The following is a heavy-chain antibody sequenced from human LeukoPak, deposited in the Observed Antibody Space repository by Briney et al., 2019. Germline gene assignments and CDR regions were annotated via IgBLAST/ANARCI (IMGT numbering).Heavy chain of an antibody. Sequence: QPGGSLRLSCAASGFTFSSYWMHWVRQAPGKGLVWVSRINSDGSSTNYADSVKGRFTISRDNAKNSLYLQMNSLRAEDTALYYCARGRGTFEGSSGYSYWGQGTLVTVSS. D-gene: IGHD3-22*01. CDR1: GFTFSSYW. CDR2: INSDGSST. J-gene: IGHJ4*02. CDR3: ARGRGTFEGSSGYSY. V-gene: IGHV3-74*01.